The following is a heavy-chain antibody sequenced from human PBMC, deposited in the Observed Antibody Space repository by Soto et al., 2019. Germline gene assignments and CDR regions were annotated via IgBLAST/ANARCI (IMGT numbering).Heavy chain of an antibody. D-gene: IGHD1-7*01. CDR1: GGSVSSGSYY. V-gene: IGHV4-61*01. CDR2: IYYSGST. Sequence: QVQLQESGPGLVKPSETLSLTCTVSGGSVSSGSYYWSWIRQPPGKGLEWIGYIYYSGSTNYNPSLKSRVTISEDTSKNQFSLKLSSVTAADTAVYYCTRTPDYWGQGTLVTVSS. CDR3: TRTPDY. J-gene: IGHJ4*02.